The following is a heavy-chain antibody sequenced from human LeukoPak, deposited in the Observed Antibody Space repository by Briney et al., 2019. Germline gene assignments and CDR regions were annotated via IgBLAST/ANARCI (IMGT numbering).Heavy chain of an antibody. J-gene: IGHJ4*02. Sequence: GGSLRLSCVVSGFTFRSYWMSWVRQAPGKGLEWVANIKQDGGERYYVDSVKGRFTISRDNAKNSLYLQMNSLRAEDTAVYYCTREYYYGSGSYNNGYWGQGTLVTVSS. D-gene: IGHD3-10*01. CDR3: TREYYYGSGSYNNGY. V-gene: IGHV3-7*04. CDR1: GFTFRSYW. CDR2: IKQDGGER.